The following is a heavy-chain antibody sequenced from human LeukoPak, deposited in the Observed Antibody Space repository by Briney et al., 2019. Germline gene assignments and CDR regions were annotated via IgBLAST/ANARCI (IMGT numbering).Heavy chain of an antibody. D-gene: IGHD6-13*01. V-gene: IGHV4-61*02. CDR1: GDSISNGSYY. CDR3: ASRHSKQQPYYYYMDI. CDR2: IYSNGDT. J-gene: IGHJ6*03. Sequence: TSETLSLTCTVSGDSISNGSYYWSWIRQPAGKGLEWIVRIYSNGDTKFNPSLKSRVTISLDTSKNQFSLTLSSAPAAHADVYYCASRHSKQQPYYYYMDIWGKGTTVTVSS.